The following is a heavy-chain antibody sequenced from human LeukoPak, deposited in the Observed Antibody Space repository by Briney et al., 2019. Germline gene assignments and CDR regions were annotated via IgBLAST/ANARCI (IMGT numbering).Heavy chain of an antibody. J-gene: IGHJ4*02. D-gene: IGHD3-10*01. CDR2: IKQDGGEK. CDR3: ARGPKYSYGTTWFHY. V-gene: IGHV3-7*05. Sequence: PAGSLRLSCAASGFTFSTYWISWVRQAPGKGLEWVASIKQDGGEKYYVDSVKGRFTISRDNAKNSLFLQMNSLRAEDTAVYYCARGPKYSYGTTWFHYWGQETRVPVSS. CDR1: GFTFSTYW.